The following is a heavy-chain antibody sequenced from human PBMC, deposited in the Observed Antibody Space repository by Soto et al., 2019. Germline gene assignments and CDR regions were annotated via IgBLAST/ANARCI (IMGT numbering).Heavy chain of an antibody. D-gene: IGHD3-22*01. J-gene: IGHJ4*02. CDR3: ARGTYYYDSSGYYYEYYFDY. CDR2: INAGNGNT. Sequence: ASVKVSCKASGYTFTSYAMHWVHQAPGQRLEWMGWINAGNGNTKYSQKFQGRVTITRDTSASTAYMELSSLRSEDTAVYYCARGTYYYDSSGYYYEYYFDYWGQGTLVTVSS. CDR1: GYTFTSYA. V-gene: IGHV1-3*01.